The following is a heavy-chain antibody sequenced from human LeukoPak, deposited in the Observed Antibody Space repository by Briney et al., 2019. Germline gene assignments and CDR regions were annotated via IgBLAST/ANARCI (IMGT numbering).Heavy chain of an antibody. J-gene: IGHJ3*02. D-gene: IGHD3-22*01. CDR2: IIPILGIA. V-gene: IGHV1-69*02. CDR1: GYTFTGYY. CDR3: ASFPYYYDSSGLDNAFDI. Sequence: ASVKVSCKASGYTFTGYYMHWVRQAPGQGLEWMGRIIPILGIANYAQKFQGRVTITADKSTSTAYMELSSLRSEDTAVYYCASFPYYYDSSGLDNAFDIWGQGTMVTVSS.